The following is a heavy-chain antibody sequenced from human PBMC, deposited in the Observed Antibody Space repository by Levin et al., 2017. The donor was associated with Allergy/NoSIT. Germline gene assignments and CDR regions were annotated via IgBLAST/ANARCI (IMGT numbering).Heavy chain of an antibody. V-gene: IGHV3-21*01. CDR1: GFTFSSYS. D-gene: IGHD5-12*01. CDR2: ISSSSSYI. Sequence: GESLKISCAASGFTFSSYSMNWVRQAPGKGLEWVSSISSSSSYIYYADSVKGRFTISRDNAKNSLYLQMNSLRAEDTAVYYCARDRGEYRGYDSFDLWGRGTLVTVSS. CDR3: ARDRGEYRGYDSFDL. J-gene: IGHJ2*01.